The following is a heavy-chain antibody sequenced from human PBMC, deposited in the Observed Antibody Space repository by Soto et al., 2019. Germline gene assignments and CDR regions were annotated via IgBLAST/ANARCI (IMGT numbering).Heavy chain of an antibody. V-gene: IGHV3-30*18. CDR3: AKDPANRVVITGYFDY. J-gene: IGHJ4*02. CDR1: GFTFSSYG. Sequence: GGSLRLSCAASGFTFSSYGMHWVRQAPGKGLEWVAVISYDGSNKYYADSVKGRFTISRDNSKNTLYLQMNSLRAEDTAVYYCAKDPANRVVITGYFDYWGQGTLVTVSS. D-gene: IGHD3-22*01. CDR2: ISYDGSNK.